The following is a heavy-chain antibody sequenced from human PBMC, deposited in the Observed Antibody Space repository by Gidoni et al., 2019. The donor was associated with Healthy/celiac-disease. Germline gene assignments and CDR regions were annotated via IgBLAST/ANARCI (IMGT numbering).Heavy chain of an antibody. CDR3: ARGPSRGPRGAVLRFLEWYPLDGMDV. V-gene: IGHV4-61*02. CDR2: IYTSGST. Sequence: QVQLQESGPGLVKPSQTLSLTCTVSGGSISSGSYYWSWIRQPAGKGLEWIGRIYTSGSTNYNPSLKSRVTISVDTSKNQFSLKLSSVTAADTAVYYCARGPSRGPRGAVLRFLEWYPLDGMDVWGQGTTVTVSS. CDR1: GGSISSGSYY. D-gene: IGHD3-3*01. J-gene: IGHJ6*02.